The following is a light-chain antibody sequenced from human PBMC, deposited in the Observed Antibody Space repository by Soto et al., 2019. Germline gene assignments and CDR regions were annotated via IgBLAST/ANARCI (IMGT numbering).Light chain of an antibody. CDR3: HQHDKWPPLT. J-gene: IGKJ4*02. V-gene: IGKV3-15*01. CDR1: KQISTT. CDR2: DAS. Sequence: DIVMTQSPATLSVSPGERASLSCRASKQISTTVAWYHQKPGQAPRILVYDASARATGVPARFSGSGAGTDFILPISSLQPEDFVVYYCHQHDKWPPLTFGEGTKVDI.